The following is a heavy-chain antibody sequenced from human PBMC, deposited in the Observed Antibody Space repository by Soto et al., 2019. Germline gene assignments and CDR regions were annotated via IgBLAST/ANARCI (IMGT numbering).Heavy chain of an antibody. CDR1: GFTFSSYA. D-gene: IGHD4-4*01. V-gene: IGHV3-30-3*01. Sequence: QVQLVESGGGVVQPGRSLRLSCAASGFTFSSYAVHWVRQAPGKGLEWVAVISFDGSDKYYADSVKGRFTISRDNSKNTLYLQMNSLGAEDTAVYYCASCNYVHTQDFDYWGQGTLVTVSS. CDR3: ASCNYVHTQDFDY. CDR2: ISFDGSDK. J-gene: IGHJ4*02.